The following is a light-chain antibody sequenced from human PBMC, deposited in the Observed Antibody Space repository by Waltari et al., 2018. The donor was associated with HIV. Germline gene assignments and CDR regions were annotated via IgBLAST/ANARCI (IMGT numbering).Light chain of an antibody. CDR2: AAS. Sequence: AIQMTQSPPSLSASVGDRVTITCRASQNIRRDLGWYQQKPGKAPKLLIYAASTLQTGVSSRFCGGGSGTEFTLTINGLQSEDSATYYGLQDDSFPLTFGPGTKVDLK. CDR1: QNIRRD. CDR3: LQDDSFPLT. V-gene: IGKV1-6*01. J-gene: IGKJ3*01.